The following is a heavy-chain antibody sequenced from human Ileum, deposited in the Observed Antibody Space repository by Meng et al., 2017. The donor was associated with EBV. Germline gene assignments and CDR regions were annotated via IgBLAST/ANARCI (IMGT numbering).Heavy chain of an antibody. CDR1: GGSFSNYY. CDR2: ISHTGTT. Sequence: QVQLQQWGAGLVTPSETLSLTCGVYGGSFSNYYWTWIRQPPGKGLGWIGEISHTGTTKYNPSLKNRVTIPLDTSNNQFSLNLNSVTAADTALYYCARYGTCGANSFYCFDPWGQGTLVTVSS. J-gene: IGHJ5*02. D-gene: IGHD4-23*01. CDR3: ARYGTCGANSFYCFDP. V-gene: IGHV4-34*01.